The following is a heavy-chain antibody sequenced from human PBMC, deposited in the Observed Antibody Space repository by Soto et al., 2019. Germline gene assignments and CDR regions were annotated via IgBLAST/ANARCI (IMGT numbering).Heavy chain of an antibody. V-gene: IGHV1-18*01. CDR2: ISAYNGNT. CDR3: AREVGYCSGGSCSRDYMDV. Sequence: QVPLVQSGAEVKKPGASVKVSCKASGYTFTSYGISWVRQAPGQGLEWMGWISAYNGNTNYAQKLQGRVTMTTDTSTSTACMELRSLRSDDTAVYYCAREVGYCSGGSCSRDYMDVWGKGTTVTVSS. D-gene: IGHD2-15*01. J-gene: IGHJ6*03. CDR1: GYTFTSYG.